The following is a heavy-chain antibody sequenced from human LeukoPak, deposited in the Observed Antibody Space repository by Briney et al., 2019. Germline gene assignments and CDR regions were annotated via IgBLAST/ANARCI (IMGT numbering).Heavy chain of an antibody. Sequence: GGSLRLSCAASGFTFSSYGMHWVCQAPGKGLEWVAFIWYDGSNKYYADSVKGRFTISRDNSKNTLYLQMNSLRAEDTAVYYCAKDSLTGRFSTFDIWGQGTMVTVSS. CDR1: GFTFSSYG. J-gene: IGHJ3*02. CDR2: IWYDGSNK. D-gene: IGHD3-9*01. CDR3: AKDSLTGRFSTFDI. V-gene: IGHV3-30*02.